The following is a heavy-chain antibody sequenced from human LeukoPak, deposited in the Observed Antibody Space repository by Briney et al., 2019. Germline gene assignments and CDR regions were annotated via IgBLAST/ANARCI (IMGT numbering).Heavy chain of an antibody. J-gene: IGHJ4*02. CDR3: ARVITFGGVIADPHKFDY. CDR1: GGSFSGYY. Sequence: SETLSLTCAVYGGSFSGYYWSWIRQPPGKGLEWIGEINHSGSTNYNPSLKSRVTTSVDTSKNQFSLKLSSVTAADTAVYYCARVITFGGVIADPHKFDYWGQGTLVTVSS. D-gene: IGHD3-16*02. CDR2: INHSGST. V-gene: IGHV4-34*01.